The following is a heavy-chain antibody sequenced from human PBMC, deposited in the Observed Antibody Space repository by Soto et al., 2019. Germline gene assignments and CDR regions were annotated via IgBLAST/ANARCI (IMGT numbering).Heavy chain of an antibody. J-gene: IGHJ4*02. CDR2: ISGSGGST. Sequence: ELQLLESGGGLVQPGGSLRLSCAASGFTFSSYAMSWVRQAPGKGLEWVSAISGSGGSTYYADSVKGRFTISRDNSKNTLYLQMNSLRAEDTAVYYCAKYLSYDYRFDYWGQGTLVTVSS. D-gene: IGHD5-12*01. V-gene: IGHV3-23*01. CDR3: AKYLSYDYRFDY. CDR1: GFTFSSYA.